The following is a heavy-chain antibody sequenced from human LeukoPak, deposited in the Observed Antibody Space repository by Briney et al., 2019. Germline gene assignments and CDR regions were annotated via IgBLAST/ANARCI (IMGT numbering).Heavy chain of an antibody. CDR1: AFTFSSSA. Sequence: GGSLRLSCAASAFTFSSSAMSWVRQAPGQGVQWVSAISPSGTDYADSVKGRFTISRDNSQNTLYLQMNNLRPEDTAVYYCAKDPEGYSDYWGQGTLVTVSS. J-gene: IGHJ4*02. CDR2: ISPSGT. V-gene: IGHV3-23*01. D-gene: IGHD3-22*01. CDR3: AKDPEGYSDY.